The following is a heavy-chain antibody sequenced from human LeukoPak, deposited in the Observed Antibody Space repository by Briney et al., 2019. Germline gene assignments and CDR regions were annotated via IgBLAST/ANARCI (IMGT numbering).Heavy chain of an antibody. V-gene: IGHV1-69*05. CDR3: ARGPRDCSSTSCYTSYYYYMDV. D-gene: IGHD2-2*02. J-gene: IGHJ6*03. CDR1: GGTFSSYA. CDR2: IIPIFGTA. Sequence: ASVKVSCKASGGTFSSYAISWVRQAPGQGLEWMGGIIPIFGTANYAQKFQGRVTITTDESTSTAYMELSSLRSEDTAVYYCARGPRDCSSTSCYTSYYYYMDVWGKGTTVTVSS.